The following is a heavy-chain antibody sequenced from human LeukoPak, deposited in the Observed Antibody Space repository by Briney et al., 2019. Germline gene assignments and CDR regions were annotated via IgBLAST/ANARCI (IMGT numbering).Heavy chain of an antibody. Sequence: PGGSLRLSCAASGFTFSNYWMSWVRQAPGKGLEWVANIKQDGSEKYYVDSVKGRFTTSRDNARNSLHLQMNSLRAEDTAVYYCAREAGGWGYWGQGTLVTVSS. V-gene: IGHV3-7*01. J-gene: IGHJ4*02. D-gene: IGHD6-19*01. CDR1: GFTFSNYW. CDR3: AREAGGWGY. CDR2: IKQDGSEK.